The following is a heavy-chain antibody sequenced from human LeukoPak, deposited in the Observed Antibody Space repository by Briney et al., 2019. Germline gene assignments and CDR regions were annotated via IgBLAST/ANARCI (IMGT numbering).Heavy chain of an antibody. Sequence: SGGSLRLSCAASGFTFSSYEMNWVRQAPGKGLEWISYISSSGNTIYYADSVKGRFTISRDNAKNSLYLEMNSLRAEDTAVYYCARDLGYDYVWGSYRYRGWGQGPWSPSPQ. CDR1: GFTFSSYE. D-gene: IGHD3-16*02. CDR2: ISSSGNTI. V-gene: IGHV3-48*03. CDR3: ARDLGYDYVWGSYRYRG. J-gene: IGHJ1*01.